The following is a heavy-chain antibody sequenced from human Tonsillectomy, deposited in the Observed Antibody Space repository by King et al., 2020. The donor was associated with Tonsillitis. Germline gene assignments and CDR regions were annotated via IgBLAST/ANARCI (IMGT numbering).Heavy chain of an antibody. CDR1: GFTFSSYS. CDR2: ISSSSSTI. Sequence: VQLVESGGGLVQPGGSLRLSCAASGFTFSSYSMNWVRQAPGKGLEWVSYISSSSSTIYYADSVKGRFTISRDNAKNSLYLQMNSLRAEDTAVYYCAREAASITMIVVPYFDYWGQGTLVTVSS. CDR3: AREAASITMIVVPYFDY. J-gene: IGHJ4*02. V-gene: IGHV3-48*01. D-gene: IGHD3-22*01.